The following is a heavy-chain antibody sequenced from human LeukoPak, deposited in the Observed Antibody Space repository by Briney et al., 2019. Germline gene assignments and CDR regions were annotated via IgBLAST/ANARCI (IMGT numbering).Heavy chain of an antibody. CDR3: ATLGYCSSTSCYGYYYGMDV. Sequence: GGSLRLSCAASGFTFSIYVMSWVRQAPGKGLEWVSTLSGRGGNSYYADSVKGRFTISRDNSKNTLYLQMNSLRAEDTAVYYCATLGYCSSTSCYGYYYGMDVWGQGTTVTVSS. J-gene: IGHJ6*02. D-gene: IGHD2-2*03. CDR2: LSGRGGNS. V-gene: IGHV3-23*01. CDR1: GFTFSIYV.